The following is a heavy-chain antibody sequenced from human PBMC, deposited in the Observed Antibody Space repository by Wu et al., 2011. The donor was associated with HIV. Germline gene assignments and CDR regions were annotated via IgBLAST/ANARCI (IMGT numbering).Heavy chain of an antibody. CDR2: ISAYNGNT. J-gene: IGHJ5*02. CDR3: ARAFYDAGSHSPNWFDP. D-gene: IGHD3-10*01. V-gene: IGHV1-18*01. Sequence: QLVQSGAEVQKPGASVKVSCKASGYTFTNDGISWVRQAPGQGLEWMGWISAYNGNTNYAQNLQGRVTMTTDTSTSTAYMELRSLRSDDTAVYYCARAFYDAGSHSPNWFDPGAREPWSPSPQ. CDR1: GYTFTNDG.